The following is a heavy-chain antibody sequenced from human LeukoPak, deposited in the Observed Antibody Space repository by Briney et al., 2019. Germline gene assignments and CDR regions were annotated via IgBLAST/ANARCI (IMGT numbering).Heavy chain of an antibody. D-gene: IGHD3-10*01. Sequence: PSETLSLTCTVSGGSISSYYWSWIRQPPGKGLEWIGYIYYSGSTNYNPSLKSRVTISVDTSKNQFSLKLSSVTAADTAVYYCARHPGGSGSYYYFDYWGQGTLVTVSS. CDR1: GGSISSYY. J-gene: IGHJ4*02. V-gene: IGHV4-59*08. CDR2: IYYSGST. CDR3: ARHPGGSGSYYYFDY.